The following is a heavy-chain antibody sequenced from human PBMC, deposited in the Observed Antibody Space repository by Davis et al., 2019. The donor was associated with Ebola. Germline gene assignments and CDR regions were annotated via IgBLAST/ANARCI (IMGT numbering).Heavy chain of an antibody. V-gene: IGHV4-34*01. CDR1: GGSISSYY. Sequence: SETLSLTCTVSGGSISSYYWSWIRQPPGKGLEWIGEINHSGSTNYNPSLKSRVTISVDTSKNQFSLKLSSVTAADTAVYYCAKDEFLYDFWSGYYRTYYYGMDVWGQGTTVTVSS. CDR3: AKDEFLYDFWSGYYRTYYYGMDV. D-gene: IGHD3-3*01. CDR2: INHSGST. J-gene: IGHJ6*02.